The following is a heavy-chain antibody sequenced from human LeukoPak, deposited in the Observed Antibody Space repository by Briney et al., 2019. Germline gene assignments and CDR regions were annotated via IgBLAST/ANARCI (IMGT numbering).Heavy chain of an antibody. CDR3: ARPLWFGEFTWYFDL. D-gene: IGHD3-10*01. CDR1: GGSISSHY. CDR2: MYCGGNI. V-gene: IGHV4-59*11. Sequence: SETLSLTCTVSGGSISSHYWSWIRQPPGKGLEWIGYMYCGGNIKYNPSLRGRVTMSVDTSKKQFSLKLKYVTAADTAVYYCARPLWFGEFTWYFDLWGRGTLVTVSS. J-gene: IGHJ2*01.